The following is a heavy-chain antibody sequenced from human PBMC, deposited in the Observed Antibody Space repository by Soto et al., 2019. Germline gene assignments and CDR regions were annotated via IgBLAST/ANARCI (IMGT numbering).Heavy chain of an antibody. CDR2: ISWNSGSI. Sequence: GGSLRLSCAASEFTFDDYAMHWVRQAPGKGLEWVSGISWNSGSIGYADSVKGRFTISRDNAKNSLYLQMNSLRAEDTALYYCAKDSGALRGVISLYYYYYMDVWGKGTTVTVSS. V-gene: IGHV3-9*01. D-gene: IGHD3-10*01. CDR1: EFTFDDYA. CDR3: AKDSGALRGVISLYYYYYMDV. J-gene: IGHJ6*03.